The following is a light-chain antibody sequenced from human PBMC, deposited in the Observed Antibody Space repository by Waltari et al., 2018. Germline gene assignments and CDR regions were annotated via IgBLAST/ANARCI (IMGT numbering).Light chain of an antibody. CDR1: QGISSY. CDR3: QQYYSYSWT. V-gene: IGKV1-8*01. J-gene: IGKJ1*01. CDR2: AAS. Sequence: AIRITQSPSSLSASTGDRVTIPCRASQGISSYLAWYQQKPGKAPKLLIYAASTLQSGVPSRFRGSGSGTDFTLTISCLQSEDFATYYCQQYYSYSWTFGQGTKVEIK.